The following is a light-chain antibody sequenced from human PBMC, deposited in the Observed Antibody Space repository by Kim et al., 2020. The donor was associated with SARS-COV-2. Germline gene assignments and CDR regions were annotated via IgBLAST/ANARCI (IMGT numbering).Light chain of an antibody. CDR3: QKYAYWRD. Sequence: EIVMTQSPATLSLSPGERATLSCRASQSISSSLAWYQQKPGQAPRVLIYGASARATGIPARFSGSGSGTEFTLTISNLQSEDFAVYYCQKYAYWRDFGQGTRLEIK. V-gene: IGKV3-15*01. CDR1: QSISSS. CDR2: GAS. J-gene: IGKJ5*01.